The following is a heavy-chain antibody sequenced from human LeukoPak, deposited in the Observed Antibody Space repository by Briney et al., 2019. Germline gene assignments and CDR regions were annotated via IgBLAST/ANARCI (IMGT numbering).Heavy chain of an antibody. CDR3: ARLHCSGSSCAGRWFDP. J-gene: IGHJ5*02. Sequence: SETLSLTCTVSGGSIGSYYWTWIRQPPGKGLEWIGCIYYNGSTNCNPSLKSRLTISVDTSKNQFSLNLSSVTAADTAVYYCARLHCSGSSCAGRWFDPWGQGTLVTVSS. V-gene: IGHV4-59*08. CDR1: GGSIGSYY. CDR2: IYYNGST. D-gene: IGHD2-15*01.